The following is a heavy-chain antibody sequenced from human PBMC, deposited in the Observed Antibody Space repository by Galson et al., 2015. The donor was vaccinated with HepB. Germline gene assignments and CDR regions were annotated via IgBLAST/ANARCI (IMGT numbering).Heavy chain of an antibody. CDR1: GYTFTSYG. CDR2: ISAYNGNT. D-gene: IGHD6-13*01. CDR3: ARGGYSSSRVSYYYGMDV. V-gene: IGHV1-18*04. J-gene: IGHJ6*02. Sequence: SVKVSCKASGYTFTSYGISWVRQAPGQGLEWMGWISAYNGNTNYAQKLQGRVTMTTDTSTSTAYMELRSLRSDDTAVYYCARGGYSSSRVSYYYGMDVWGQGTTVTVSS.